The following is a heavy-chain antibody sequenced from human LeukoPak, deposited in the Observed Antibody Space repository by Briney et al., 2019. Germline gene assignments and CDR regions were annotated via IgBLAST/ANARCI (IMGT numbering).Heavy chain of an antibody. J-gene: IGHJ4*02. Sequence: SETLSLTCAVYGGSFSGYYWSWIRQPPGKGLEWIGEINHSGSTNYNPSLKSRVTISVDTSKNQFSLKLSSVTAADTAVYYCARRPPGYSSSWYGYWGQGTLVTVSS. V-gene: IGHV4-34*01. CDR1: GGSFSGYY. CDR3: ARRPPGYSSSWYGY. D-gene: IGHD6-13*01. CDR2: INHSGST.